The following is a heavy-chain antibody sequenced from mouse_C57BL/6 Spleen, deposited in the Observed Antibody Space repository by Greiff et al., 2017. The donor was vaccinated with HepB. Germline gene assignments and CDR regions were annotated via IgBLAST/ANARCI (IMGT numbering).Heavy chain of an antibody. CDR2: IHPNSGST. J-gene: IGHJ2*01. D-gene: IGHD1-1*01. CDR3: ARPNLLLRLDYFDY. Sequence: QVQLQQPGAELVKPGASVKLSCKASGYTFTSYWMHWVKQRPGQGLEWIGMIHPNSGSTNYNEKFKSKATLTVDKSSSTAYMQLSSLTSEDSAVYYCARPNLLLRLDYFDYWGQGTTLTVSS. CDR1: GYTFTSYW. V-gene: IGHV1-64*01.